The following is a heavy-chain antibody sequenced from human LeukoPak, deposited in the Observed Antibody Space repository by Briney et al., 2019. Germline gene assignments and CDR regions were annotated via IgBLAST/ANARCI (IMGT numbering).Heavy chain of an antibody. CDR1: GGSISSYY. Sequence: NPSETLSLTCTVSGGSISSYYWSWIRQPPGKGLEWIGYIYYSGSTNYNPSLKSRVTISVDTSKNQFSLKLSSVTAADTAVYYCARVRDYGDSTTNWFDPWGQGTLVTVSS. D-gene: IGHD4-17*01. J-gene: IGHJ5*02. CDR2: IYYSGST. V-gene: IGHV4-59*01. CDR3: ARVRDYGDSTTNWFDP.